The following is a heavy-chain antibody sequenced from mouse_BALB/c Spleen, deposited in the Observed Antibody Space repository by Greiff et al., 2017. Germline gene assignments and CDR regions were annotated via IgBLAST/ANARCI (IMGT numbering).Heavy chain of an antibody. CDR2: ISYSGST. CDR3: ARTYYYDSSYFDY. CDR1: GYSITSDYA. V-gene: IGHV3-2*02. D-gene: IGHD1-1*01. Sequence: EVKLQESGPGLVKPSPSLSLTCTVTGYSITSDYAWNWIRQFPGNKLEWMGYISYSGSTSYNPSLKSRTAITRDTSKNPFFLQLNSVTTEDTATYYCARTYYYDSSYFDYWGQGTTLTVSS. J-gene: IGHJ2*01.